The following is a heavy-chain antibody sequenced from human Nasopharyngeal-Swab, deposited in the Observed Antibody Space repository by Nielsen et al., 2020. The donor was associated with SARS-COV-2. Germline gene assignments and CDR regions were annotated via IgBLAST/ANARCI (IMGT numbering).Heavy chain of an antibody. CDR1: GSSISSGSYY. D-gene: IGHD2-2*01. J-gene: IGHJ6*03. CDR2: IYTSGST. Sequence: SETLSLTCSVSGSSISSGSYYWNWIRQPAGKGLEWIGRIYTSGSTDCNPSLRSRVTISVDTSQNQFSLKRSSVTAADTAVYYCATAERSRGVIPAVMVARQYYYYMDVWGKGTTVTVSS. CDR3: ATAERSRGVIPAVMVARQYYYYMDV. V-gene: IGHV4-61*02.